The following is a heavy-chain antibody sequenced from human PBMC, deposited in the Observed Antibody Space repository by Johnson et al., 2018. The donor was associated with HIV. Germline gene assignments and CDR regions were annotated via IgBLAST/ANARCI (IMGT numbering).Heavy chain of an antibody. CDR2: IKQDGSEK. CDR3: AKDWLRYSSSPNKAFDF. V-gene: IGHV3-7*05. CDR1: GFTFSSYW. D-gene: IGHD6-6*01. Sequence: MQLVESGGGLVQPGGSLRLSCAASGFTFSSYWMSWVRQAPGKGLEWVANIKQDGSEKYYVDYVKGRFTISRDNAKNSLYLQMNSLRAEDTALYHCAKDWLRYSSSPNKAFDFWGQGTMVTVSS. J-gene: IGHJ3*01.